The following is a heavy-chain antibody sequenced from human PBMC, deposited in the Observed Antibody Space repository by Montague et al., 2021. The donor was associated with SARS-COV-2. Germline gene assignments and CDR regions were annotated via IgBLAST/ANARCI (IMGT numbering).Heavy chain of an antibody. CDR3: ARMVTIFSLGGYYYYYGMDV. J-gene: IGHJ6*02. CDR2: TXWDDDK. CDR1: GFSLSTSGMC. Sequence: AKPTQTLTLTCTFSGFSLSTSGMCVSWIRQPPGKALEWLALTXWDDDKYYSTSLKTRLTISKDTSKNQVVLTMTNMDPVDTATYYCARMVTIFSLGGYYYYYGMDVWGQGTTVTVSS. D-gene: IGHD3-9*01. V-gene: IGHV2-70*01.